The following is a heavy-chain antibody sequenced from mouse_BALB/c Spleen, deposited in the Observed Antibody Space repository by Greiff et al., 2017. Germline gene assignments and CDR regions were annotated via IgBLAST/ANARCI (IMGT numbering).Heavy chain of an antibody. V-gene: IGHV1-53*01. Sequence: QVQLQQPGSELVRPGASVKLSCTASGYTFTSYWMHWVKQRPGQGLVWIGNIDPYNGGTSYNQKFKGKATLTVDKSSSTAYMHLNSLTSEDSAVYYCARGLYYFDYWGQGTTLTVAS. CDR2: IDPYNGGT. CDR1: GYTFTSYW. CDR3: ARGLYYFDY. J-gene: IGHJ2*01.